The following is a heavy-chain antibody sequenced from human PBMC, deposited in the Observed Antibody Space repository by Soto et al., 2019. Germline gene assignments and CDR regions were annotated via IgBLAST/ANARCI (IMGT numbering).Heavy chain of an antibody. CDR3: ARPPMPVTTHVSLRGSWYFDF. J-gene: IGHJ2*01. CDR2: MTASGDTT. V-gene: IGHV3-23*01. CDR1: GFTFSSYE. D-gene: IGHD3-16*01. Sequence: GGSLRLSCAASGFTFSSYEMNWVRQAPGKGLEWVSAMTASGDTTYHADSVKGRFTISRDNSKNTVYLQVNSLRAEDTAVYYCARPPMPVTTHVSLRGSWYFDFWGRGTLVTVSS.